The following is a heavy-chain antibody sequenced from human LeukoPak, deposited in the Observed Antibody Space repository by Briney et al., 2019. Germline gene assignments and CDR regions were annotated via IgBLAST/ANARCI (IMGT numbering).Heavy chain of an antibody. Sequence: SQTLSLTCAISGDSVSGNRVAWNWIRQSPSRGLEWLGRTYYRSRWSYDYGPSVRGRISINADTSKNQFSLHLNSVTPDDTAVYYSVRGFCEDWPGAIDTWGRGTLVTVSS. V-gene: IGHV6-1*01. CDR2: TYYRSRWSY. CDR1: GDSVSGNRVA. D-gene: IGHD3-3*01. CDR3: VRGFCEDWPGAIDT. J-gene: IGHJ3*02.